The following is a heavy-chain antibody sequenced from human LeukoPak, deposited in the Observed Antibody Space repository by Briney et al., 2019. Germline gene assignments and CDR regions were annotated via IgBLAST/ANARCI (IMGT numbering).Heavy chain of an antibody. V-gene: IGHV3-11*01. Sequence: GGSLRLSCAASGFPFSDFYISWIRQPPGKGLEWVSYISSSGSNKDYADSVKGRFTISRDNAKNSLYLQMNSLRAEDTAMYYCARAGLADAFDLWGQGTMVTVCS. CDR3: ARAGLADAFDL. CDR1: GFPFSDFY. CDR2: ISSSGSNK. J-gene: IGHJ3*01.